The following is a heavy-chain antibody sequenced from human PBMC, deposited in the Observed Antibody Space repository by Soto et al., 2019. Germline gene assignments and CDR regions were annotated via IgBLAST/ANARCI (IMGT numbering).Heavy chain of an antibody. Sequence: VGSLRLSCAASGFTFSSYAMSWVRQAPGKGLEWVSAISGSGGSTYYADSVKGRFTISRDNSKNTLYLQMNSLRAEDTAVYYCAKEIYYDYVWGSYRAQYYYGMDVWGQGTTVTVSS. CDR3: AKEIYYDYVWGSYRAQYYYGMDV. D-gene: IGHD3-16*02. CDR1: GFTFSSYA. V-gene: IGHV3-23*01. J-gene: IGHJ6*02. CDR2: ISGSGGST.